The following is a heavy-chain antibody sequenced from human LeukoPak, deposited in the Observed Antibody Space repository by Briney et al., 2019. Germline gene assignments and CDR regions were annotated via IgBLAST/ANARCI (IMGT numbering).Heavy chain of an antibody. J-gene: IGHJ4*02. D-gene: IGHD2-15*01. Sequence: GGSLRLSCAASGFTFSSYAMSWVRQAPGKALEWVSAISCSGGSTYYADSVKGRFTISRDNSKNTLYLQMNSLRAEDTAVYYCAKDFGYIVVVVAATHFDYWGQGTLVTVSS. V-gene: IGHV3-23*01. CDR1: GFTFSSYA. CDR3: AKDFGYIVVVVAATHFDY. CDR2: ISCSGGST.